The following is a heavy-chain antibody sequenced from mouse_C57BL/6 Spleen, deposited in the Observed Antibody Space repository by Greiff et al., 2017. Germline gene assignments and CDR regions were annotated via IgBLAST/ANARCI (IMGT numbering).Heavy chain of an antibody. Sequence: VQLQQSVAELVRPGASVKLSCTASGFNIKNTYMHWVQQRPEQGLEWIGRIDPANGNTKYAPKFQGKATITADTSSNTAYLQLSSLTSEDTSIDYCARGMIYYDYDDAMDYWGQGTSVTVAS. J-gene: IGHJ4*01. CDR3: ARGMIYYDYDDAMDY. V-gene: IGHV14-3*01. CDR2: IDPANGNT. CDR1: GFNIKNTY. D-gene: IGHD2-4*01.